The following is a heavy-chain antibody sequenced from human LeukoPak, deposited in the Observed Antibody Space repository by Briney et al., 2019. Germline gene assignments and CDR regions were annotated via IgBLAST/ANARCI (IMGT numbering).Heavy chain of an antibody. CDR2: ISSSGSII. D-gene: IGHD5-24*01. J-gene: IGHJ6*02. Sequence: HTGGSLRLSCAASAFTFSSYEMDWVRQAPGKGLEWVAHISSSGSIIYYADSVKGRFTISRDNAKNSLYLQMNSLRVEDTAVYYCARYGRGYNCYGMDVWGQGTTVTVSS. CDR1: AFTFSSYE. V-gene: IGHV3-48*03. CDR3: ARYGRGYNCYGMDV.